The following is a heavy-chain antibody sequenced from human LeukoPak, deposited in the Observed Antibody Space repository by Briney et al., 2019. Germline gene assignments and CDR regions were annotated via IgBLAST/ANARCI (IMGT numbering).Heavy chain of an antibody. CDR2: ISYDGSNK. Sequence: GGSLRLSCAASGFTFSSYAMHWVRQAPGKGLEWVAVISYDGSNKYYADSVKGRFTISRDNSKNTLYLQMNSLRAEDTAVYYCARGPDYYGSGSYGNWGQGTLVTVSS. J-gene: IGHJ4*02. V-gene: IGHV3-30*04. D-gene: IGHD3-10*01. CDR1: GFTFSSYA. CDR3: ARGPDYYGSGSYGN.